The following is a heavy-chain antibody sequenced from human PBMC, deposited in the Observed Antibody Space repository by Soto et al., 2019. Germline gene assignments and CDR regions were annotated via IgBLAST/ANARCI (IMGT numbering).Heavy chain of an antibody. CDR2: ISWNSGVI. CDR1: GFTFDDYA. D-gene: IGHD6-13*01. V-gene: IGHV3-9*01. CDR3: AKDIGAAAAGTFFAFDI. Sequence: EVQLVESGGGLVQPGRSLRLSCGASGFTFDDYAMHWVWQAPGKGLEWVSGISWNSGVIDYADSVKGRFTISRDNAKNSLYLQMNSLRAEDTALYYCAKDIGAAAAGTFFAFDIWGQGTMVTVSS. J-gene: IGHJ3*02.